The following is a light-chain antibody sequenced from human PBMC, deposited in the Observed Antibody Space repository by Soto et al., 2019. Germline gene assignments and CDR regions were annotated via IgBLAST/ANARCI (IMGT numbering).Light chain of an antibody. Sequence: EIVFTQSPVTLSLSPGERATLSCRASQSVSNNYLAWYQQKPGQPPRLLIYDASNRATAIPARFSGSGSGTDFTLTISSLEPEDFAVYYCQQRSTWPLTFGGGTKVDI. CDR2: DAS. V-gene: IGKV3-11*01. CDR1: QSVSNNY. J-gene: IGKJ4*01. CDR3: QQRSTWPLT.